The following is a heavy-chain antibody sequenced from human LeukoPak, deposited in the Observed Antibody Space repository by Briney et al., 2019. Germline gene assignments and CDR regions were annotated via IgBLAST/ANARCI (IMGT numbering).Heavy chain of an antibody. Sequence: PGGSLRLSCAASGFTFSSYGMHWVRQAPGKGLEWVAFIRYDGSNKYYADSVKGRFTISRDNSKNTLYLQMNSLRAEDTAVYYCAKEFVDTAAVDYWGQGTLVTVSS. V-gene: IGHV3-30*02. CDR1: GFTFSSYG. CDR2: IRYDGSNK. D-gene: IGHD5-18*01. J-gene: IGHJ4*02. CDR3: AKEFVDTAAVDY.